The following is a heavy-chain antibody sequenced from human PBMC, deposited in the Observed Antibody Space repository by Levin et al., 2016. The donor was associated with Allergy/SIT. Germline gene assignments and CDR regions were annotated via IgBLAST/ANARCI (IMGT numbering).Heavy chain of an antibody. D-gene: IGHD6-19*01. CDR3: AAPSRGVAGRVNDY. V-gene: IGHV3-23*01. CDR2: ISGSGGST. J-gene: IGHJ4*02. Sequence: WIRQPPGKGLEWVSAISGSGGSTYYADSVKGRFTISRDNSKNTLYLQMNSLRAEDTAVYYCAAPSRGVAGRVNDYWGQGTLVTVSS.